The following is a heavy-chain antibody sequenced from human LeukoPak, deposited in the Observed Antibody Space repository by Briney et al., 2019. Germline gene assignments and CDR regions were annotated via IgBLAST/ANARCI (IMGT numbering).Heavy chain of an antibody. CDR1: GFTFSSYA. Sequence: GGSLRLPCAASGFTFSSYAMSWVRQAPGKGLEWVSGIGASGITTYDADSGKGRFTISRDNSKNTLHLQMNSLRAEDTAVYYCAKDIRRGTMYYYYYGMDVWGQGTTVTVSS. CDR2: IGASGITT. CDR3: AKDIRRGTMYYYYYGMDV. D-gene: IGHD4/OR15-4a*01. J-gene: IGHJ6*02. V-gene: IGHV3-23*01.